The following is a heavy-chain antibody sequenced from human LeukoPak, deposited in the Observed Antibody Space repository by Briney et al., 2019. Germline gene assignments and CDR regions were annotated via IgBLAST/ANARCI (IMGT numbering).Heavy chain of an antibody. CDR3: ARVLSYGYNYFDY. Sequence: SETLPLTCAVSGGSISSGGYSWSWIRQPPGKGLEWIGYIYHSGSTYYNPSLKSRVTISVDRSKNQFSLKLSSVTAADTAAYYCARVLSYGYNYFDYWGQGTLVTVSS. V-gene: IGHV4-30-2*01. J-gene: IGHJ4*02. D-gene: IGHD5-18*01. CDR1: GGSISSGGYS. CDR2: IYHSGST.